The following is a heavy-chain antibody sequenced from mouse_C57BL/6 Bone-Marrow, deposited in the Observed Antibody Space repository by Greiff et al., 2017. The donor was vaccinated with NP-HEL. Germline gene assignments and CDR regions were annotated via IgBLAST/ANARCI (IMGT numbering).Heavy chain of an antibody. J-gene: IGHJ3*01. CDR3: ASPYDYDVAWFAY. CDR2: ISSGGSYT. Sequence: DVMLVESGGDLVKPGGSLKLSCAASGFTFSSYGMSWVRQTPDKRLEWVATISSGGSYTYYPDSVKGRVTISRDNAKNTLYLQMSSLKSEDTAMYYCASPYDYDVAWFAYWGRGTLVTVSA. CDR1: GFTFSSYG. D-gene: IGHD2-4*01. V-gene: IGHV5-6*02.